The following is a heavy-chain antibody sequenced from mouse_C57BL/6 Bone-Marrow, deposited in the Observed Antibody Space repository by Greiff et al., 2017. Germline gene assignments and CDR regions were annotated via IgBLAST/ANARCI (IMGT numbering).Heavy chain of an antibody. CDR2: IHPNSGST. Sequence: QVQLQQPGAELVKPGASVKLSCKASGYTFTSYWMHWLKQRPGQGLAWIGMIHPNSGSTNYNEKFKSQATLTVDKSSSTAYLQLRSLTSTDSAVYYCAREREYYGSSYADDWGQGTTLTVSS. V-gene: IGHV1-64*01. J-gene: IGHJ2*01. CDR3: AREREYYGSSYADD. CDR1: GYTFTSYW. D-gene: IGHD1-1*01.